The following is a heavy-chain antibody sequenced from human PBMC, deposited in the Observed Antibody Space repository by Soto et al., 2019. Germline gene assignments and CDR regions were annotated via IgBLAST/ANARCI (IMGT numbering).Heavy chain of an antibody. Sequence: SETLSLTCAVSGGSISSSNWWSWVRQPPGKGLEWIGEIYHSGSTNYNPSLKSRVTISVDKSKNQFSLKLSSVTAAETAVYYCAREIFEWNYFDYWGQGTLVTVSS. D-gene: IGHD3-3*01. J-gene: IGHJ4*02. V-gene: IGHV4-4*02. CDR3: AREIFEWNYFDY. CDR2: IYHSGST. CDR1: GGSISSSNW.